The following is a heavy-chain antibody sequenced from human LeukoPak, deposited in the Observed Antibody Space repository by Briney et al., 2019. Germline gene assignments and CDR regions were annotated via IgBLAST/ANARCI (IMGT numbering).Heavy chain of an antibody. J-gene: IGHJ6*02. D-gene: IGHD3-3*01. Sequence: ASLKVSCKASGYTFTSYGISWVRQAPGQGLEWMGWISAYNGNTNYAQKLQGRVTMTTDTSTSTAYMELRSLRSDDTAVYYCARTFITIFGVVIIPDDGMDVWGQGTTVTVSS. CDR2: ISAYNGNT. CDR3: ARTFITIFGVVIIPDDGMDV. CDR1: GYTFTSYG. V-gene: IGHV1-18*01.